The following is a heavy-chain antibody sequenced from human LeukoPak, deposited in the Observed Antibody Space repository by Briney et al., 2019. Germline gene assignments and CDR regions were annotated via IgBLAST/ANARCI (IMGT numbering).Heavy chain of an antibody. V-gene: IGHV1-18*01. Sequence: ASVKVSCKASGYSFTSFGISWVRQAPGQGPEGMGWISAYNGKSNYVQKFQDRVTMTADTSTSTAYMELRSLRSDDTAVYYCTRDLGNYDSWSGYSIFFDYWGQGTLVTVSS. CDR3: TRDLGNYDSWSGYSIFFDY. D-gene: IGHD3-3*01. J-gene: IGHJ4*02. CDR1: GYSFTSFG. CDR2: ISAYNGKS.